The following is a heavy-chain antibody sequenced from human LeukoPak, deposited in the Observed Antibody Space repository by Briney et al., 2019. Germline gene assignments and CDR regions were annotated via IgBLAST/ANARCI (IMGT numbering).Heavy chain of an antibody. CDR2: ISGSGGST. Sequence: GGSLRLSCAASGFTFSSYAMSWVRQAPGRGLEWVSAISGSGGSTYYADSVKGRFTISRDNSKNTLYLQMNSLRAEDTAVYYCAKDHTVRGVSDYWGQGTLVTVSS. J-gene: IGHJ4*02. D-gene: IGHD3-10*01. CDR1: GFTFSSYA. CDR3: AKDHTVRGVSDY. V-gene: IGHV3-23*01.